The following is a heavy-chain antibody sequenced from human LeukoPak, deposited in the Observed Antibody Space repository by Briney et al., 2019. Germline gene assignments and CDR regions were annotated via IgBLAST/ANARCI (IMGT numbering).Heavy chain of an antibody. CDR2: MNPNSGNT. CDR1: GYTFTTYD. CDR3: ARVAGNCGGDCYRLVY. D-gene: IGHD2-21*01. V-gene: IGHV1-8*01. Sequence: ASVKVSCKASGYTFTTYDINWVRQATGQGLEWMAWMNPNSGNTGYAQKFQGRVTMTRNTSISTAYMELTSLRSEDTAVYYCARVAGNCGGDCYRLVYWGQGTLVTVAS. J-gene: IGHJ4*02.